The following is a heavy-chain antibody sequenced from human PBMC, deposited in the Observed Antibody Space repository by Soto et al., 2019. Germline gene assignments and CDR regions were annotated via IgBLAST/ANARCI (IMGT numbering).Heavy chain of an antibody. D-gene: IGHD3-10*01. V-gene: IGHV4-39*07. CDR1: GGSITSSSHY. CDR2: IYYDGNT. CDR3: ARRYGSAFDI. Sequence: SETLSLTCAVSGGSITSSSHYWGWIRQPPGKGLECIANIYYDGNTYYNPSLKSRVAISVDTSKNQFSLKLSSVTAADTAVYYCARRYGSAFDIWGQGTMVTVSS. J-gene: IGHJ3*02.